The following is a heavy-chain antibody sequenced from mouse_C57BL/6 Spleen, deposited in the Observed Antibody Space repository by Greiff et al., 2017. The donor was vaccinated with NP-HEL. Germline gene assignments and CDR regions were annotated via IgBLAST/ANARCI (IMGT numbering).Heavy chain of an antibody. D-gene: IGHD1-1*01. V-gene: IGHV5-16*01. Sequence: EVKVEESEGGLVQPGRSMKLSCTASGFTFSDYYMAWVRQVPEKGLEWVANINYDGSSTYYLDSLKSRFIISRDNAKNILYLQMSSLKSEDTATYYCARDDYGSAWFAYWGQGTLVTVSA. J-gene: IGHJ3*01. CDR1: GFTFSDYY. CDR2: INYDGSST. CDR3: ARDDYGSAWFAY.